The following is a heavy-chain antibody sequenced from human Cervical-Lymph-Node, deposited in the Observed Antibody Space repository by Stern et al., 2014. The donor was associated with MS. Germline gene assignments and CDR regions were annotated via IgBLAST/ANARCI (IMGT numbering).Heavy chain of an antibody. Sequence: EDQLVESGGGFVQPGGSLRLSCAASGFTFSSHWMHWVRQAPGKGLVWVSRIYGDGSSTKYADSVKGRFTISRDNAKSTLYLQMNSLRAEDSAVYYCARDAWPAASGPLIDYWGRGTLVTVSS. J-gene: IGHJ4*02. CDR3: ARDAWPAASGPLIDY. CDR1: GFTFSSHW. D-gene: IGHD6-13*01. CDR2: IYGDGSST. V-gene: IGHV3-74*03.